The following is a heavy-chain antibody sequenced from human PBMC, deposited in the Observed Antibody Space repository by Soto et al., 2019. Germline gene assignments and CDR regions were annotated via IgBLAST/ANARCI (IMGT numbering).Heavy chain of an antibody. CDR3: AREYSSSWDNWFDP. D-gene: IGHD6-13*01. CDR2: IIPILGIA. Sequence: QVQLVQSGAEVKKPGSSVKVSCKASGGTFSSYTISWVRHAPGQGLEWMGRIIPILGIANYAQKFQGRVTITADKSTSTAYMELSSLRSEDTAVYYCAREYSSSWDNWFDPWGQGTLVTVSS. CDR1: GGTFSSYT. V-gene: IGHV1-69*08. J-gene: IGHJ5*02.